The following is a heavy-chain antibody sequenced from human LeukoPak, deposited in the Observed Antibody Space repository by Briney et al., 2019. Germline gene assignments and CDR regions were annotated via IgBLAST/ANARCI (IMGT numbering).Heavy chain of an antibody. D-gene: IGHD6-6*01. CDR2: ISSSTSYI. J-gene: IGHJ5*02. CDR1: GFTFSSHS. V-gene: IGHV3-21*01. Sequence: NPGGSLRLSCAASGFTFSSHSMNWVRQAPGKGLEWVSFISSSTSYIYYADSVKGRFTISRDNSKNTLYLQMNSLRAEDTAVYYCAKDLSRYSSSSAGWFDPWGQGTLVTVSS. CDR3: AKDLSRYSSSSAGWFDP.